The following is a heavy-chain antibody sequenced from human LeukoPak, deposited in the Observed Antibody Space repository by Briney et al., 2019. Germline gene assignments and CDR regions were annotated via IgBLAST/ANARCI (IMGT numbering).Heavy chain of an antibody. J-gene: IGHJ4*02. D-gene: IGHD4-17*01. CDR1: GFPFSTYA. CDR2: IRGSDGST. CDR3: AKDVYGDYGGLDY. Sequence: GGSLRLSCAASGFPFSTYAMSWVRQAPGKGLEWVSSIRGSDGSTYYADSVKVRFAITRDNSKNTLYLQMNSLRADDTAVYYCAKDVYGDYGGLDYWGQGTLVTVSS. V-gene: IGHV3-23*01.